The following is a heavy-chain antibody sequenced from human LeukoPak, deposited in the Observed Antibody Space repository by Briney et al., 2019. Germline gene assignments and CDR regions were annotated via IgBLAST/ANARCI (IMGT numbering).Heavy chain of an antibody. D-gene: IGHD2-2*01. CDR3: ARQPPRYCGSTTWNVGSDY. J-gene: IGHJ4*02. CDR1: GYSFTHYW. Sequence: GESLKISCQTSGYSFTHYWIAWVREMPGEGLGWMGIIYPGDSDTKYSPSFRGQVAFSVDTSNSTAFLQWTSLKAADTAMYYCARQPPRYCGSTTWNVGSDYWGQGTLVTVSS. V-gene: IGHV5-51*01. CDR2: IYPGDSDT.